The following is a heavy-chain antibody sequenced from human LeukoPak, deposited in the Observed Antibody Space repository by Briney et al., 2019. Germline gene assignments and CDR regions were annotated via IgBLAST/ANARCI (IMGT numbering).Heavy chain of an antibody. CDR3: ASTHLGYCSSVSCQNDY. CDR2: IRGRSDTT. V-gene: IGHV3-48*01. D-gene: IGHD2-15*01. J-gene: IGHJ4*02. CDR1: GFTFTMFS. Sequence: GGSLRLSCAASGFTFTMFSMNWLRQAPGKGLEWIAFIRGRSDTTYYADSVQGRFTISRDNSKNTLYLQMNSLRAEDTAVYYCASTHLGYCSSVSCQNDYWGQGTLVTVSS.